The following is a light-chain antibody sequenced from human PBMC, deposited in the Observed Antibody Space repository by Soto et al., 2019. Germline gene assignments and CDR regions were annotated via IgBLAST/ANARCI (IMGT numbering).Light chain of an antibody. V-gene: IGKV3-20*01. J-gene: IGKJ2*01. Sequence: EIVLTQSPGTLSLSPGERATLSCRASQRVSSSYLAWYQQKPGQAPRLLIYGASSRATGIPDRFSGSGSGTDFTLTISRLEPEDFAVYYCQQYGSSTGYTFGQGTKLEIK. CDR2: GAS. CDR1: QRVSSSY. CDR3: QQYGSSTGYT.